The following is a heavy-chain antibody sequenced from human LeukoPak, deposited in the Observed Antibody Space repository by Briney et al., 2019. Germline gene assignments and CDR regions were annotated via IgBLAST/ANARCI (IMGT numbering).Heavy chain of an antibody. Sequence: SVKVSCKDSGGTFSSYAISWVRQAPGRGLEWMGRIIPIFGTANYAQKFQGRVTITTDESTSTAYMELSSLRSEDTAVYYCARGQDCSSTSCYPSWGQGTLVTVSS. D-gene: IGHD2-2*01. V-gene: IGHV1-69*05. J-gene: IGHJ4*02. CDR3: ARGQDCSSTSCYPS. CDR2: IIPIFGTA. CDR1: GGTFSSYA.